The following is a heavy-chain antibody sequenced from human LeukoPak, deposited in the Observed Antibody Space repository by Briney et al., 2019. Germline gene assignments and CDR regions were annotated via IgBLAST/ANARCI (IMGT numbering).Heavy chain of an antibody. V-gene: IGHV4-59*01. CDR2: IYYSGST. J-gene: IGHJ3*02. CDR1: GGSISSYY. CDR3: ARGVVPAAIPVIEDAFDI. Sequence: SETLSLTCTVSGGSISSYYWSWIRQPPGKGLEWIGYIYYSGSTNYNPSLKSRVTISVDTSKNQFSLKLSSVTAADTAVYYCARGVVPAAIPVIEDAFDIWGQGTMVTVSS. D-gene: IGHD2-2*02.